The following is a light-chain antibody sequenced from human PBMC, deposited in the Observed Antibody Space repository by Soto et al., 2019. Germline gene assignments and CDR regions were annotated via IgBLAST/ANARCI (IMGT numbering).Light chain of an antibody. J-gene: IGLJ1*01. V-gene: IGLV2-11*01. CDR3: CSYAGSYTYV. CDR2: DVN. CDR1: SSDVGGYNY. Sequence: QSALTQPRSVSGSPGQSVTISCTGTSSDVGGYNYVSWYQQHPGKAPKLIIYDVNKRPSGVPDRFSGSKSGNTASLTISGLQAEDEADYYCCSYAGSYTYVFGIGTKLTVL.